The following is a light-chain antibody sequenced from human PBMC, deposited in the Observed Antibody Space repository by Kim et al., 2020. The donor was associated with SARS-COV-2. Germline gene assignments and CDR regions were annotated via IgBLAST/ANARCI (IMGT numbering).Light chain of an antibody. Sequence: VALGQTVRMTCKGYSLRSYYATRYQQKTGQAPIVVIYGKNSRPSGIPDQFSGTSSGNTASLTITGTQAGDEADYYCNSRDSNDNVVFGGGTKLTVL. J-gene: IGLJ2*01. CDR3: NSRDSNDNVV. CDR1: SLRSYY. CDR2: GKN. V-gene: IGLV3-19*01.